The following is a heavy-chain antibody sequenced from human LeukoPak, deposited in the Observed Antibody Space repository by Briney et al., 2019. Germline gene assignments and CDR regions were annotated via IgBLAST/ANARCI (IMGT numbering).Heavy chain of an antibody. V-gene: IGHV3-23*01. D-gene: IGHD1-14*01. J-gene: IGHJ4*02. Sequence: PGGSLRLSCAASGFTFSTYAMTGVRQAPGKGLEWVSGISGSGASTYYADSVKGRFTISRDNSKNTLYLQMNSLRAEDTALYYCAKAIRQNRDLYDYWGQGTLVTVSS. CDR2: ISGSGAST. CDR1: GFTFSTYA. CDR3: AKAIRQNRDLYDY.